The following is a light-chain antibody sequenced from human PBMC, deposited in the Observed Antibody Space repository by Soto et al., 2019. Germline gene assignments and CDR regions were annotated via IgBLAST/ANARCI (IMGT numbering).Light chain of an antibody. CDR1: QGISNW. CDR3: QQYDIYPLT. V-gene: IGKV1-5*01. J-gene: IGKJ4*01. Sequence: DIQMTLSAFTLSASEGDRVTITCRASQGISNWLAWYQQKPGKAPKFLIYDASTLESGVPSRFSGSASGTEFTLTISSLQPDDFATYYCQQYDIYPLTFGEGTKVDI. CDR2: DAS.